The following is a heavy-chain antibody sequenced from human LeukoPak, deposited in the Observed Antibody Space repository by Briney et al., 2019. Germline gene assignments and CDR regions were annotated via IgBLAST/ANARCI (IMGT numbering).Heavy chain of an antibody. D-gene: IGHD6-13*01. J-gene: IGHJ1*01. Sequence: GGSLRLSCAASGCTFSGYWMSWVRQAPGKGLGWVANINQDGSEKYYVDSVKGRFTISRDNAKNSLFLQMGSLRVEDTAVYYCARESTAGYNSSWYGFRNWGQGTLVSVSS. CDR1: GCTFSGYW. CDR2: INQDGSEK. CDR3: ARESTAGYNSSWYGFRN. V-gene: IGHV3-7*01.